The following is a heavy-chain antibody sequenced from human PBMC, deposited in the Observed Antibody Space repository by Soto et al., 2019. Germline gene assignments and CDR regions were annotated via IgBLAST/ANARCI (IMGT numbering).Heavy chain of an antibody. CDR1: GGSISSGGYY. J-gene: IGHJ4*02. D-gene: IGHD4-17*01. CDR3: ARVSESGDSSFDY. V-gene: IGHV4-31*03. CDR2: IYYSGST. Sequence: SETLSLTCTVSGGSISSGGYYWSWIRQHPGKGLEWIGYIYYSGSTYYNPSLKSRVTISVDTSKNQFSLKLSSVTAADTAVYYCARVSESGDSSFDYWGQGTLVTVSS.